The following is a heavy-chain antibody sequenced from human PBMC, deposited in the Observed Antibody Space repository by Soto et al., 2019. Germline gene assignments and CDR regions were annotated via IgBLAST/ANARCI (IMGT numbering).Heavy chain of an antibody. CDR1: GFTFSRYG. CDR3: AIADDFEDNGLDY. CDR2: IVRDGGQK. Sequence: QVHLVESGGGVVQPGRPLRLSCAASGFTFSRYGMHWVRQAPGKGLEWVGVIVRDGGQKQYADSVRGRFTISRDNSRDTLYLEVNSVTVEDTAVYYCAIADDFEDNGLDYWGQRTLVTVSS. V-gene: IGHV3-33*01. J-gene: IGHJ4*02. D-gene: IGHD1-1*01.